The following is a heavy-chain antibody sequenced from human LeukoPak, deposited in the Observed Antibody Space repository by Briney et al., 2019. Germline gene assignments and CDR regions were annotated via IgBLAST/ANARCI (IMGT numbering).Heavy chain of an antibody. CDR3: ARSWDYDSSGYYYVDY. CDR2: INHGGST. J-gene: IGHJ4*02. D-gene: IGHD3-22*01. V-gene: IGHV4-34*01. Sequence: SETLSLTCAVYGGSFSGYYWSWIRQPPGKGLEWIGEINHGGSTNYNPSLKSRVTISVDTSKNQFSLKLSSVTAADTAVYYCARSWDYDSSGYYYVDYWGQGTLVTVSS. CDR1: GGSFSGYY.